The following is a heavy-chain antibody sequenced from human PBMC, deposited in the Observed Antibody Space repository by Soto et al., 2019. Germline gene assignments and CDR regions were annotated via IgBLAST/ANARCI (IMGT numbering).Heavy chain of an antibody. V-gene: IGHV3-23*01. J-gene: IGHJ4*02. CDR3: AKNQERELPRVIDF. D-gene: IGHD1-7*01. CDR1: GLTFSNYA. Sequence: GGSSRLACATSGLTFSNYAMSWVRQAPGGGLEWVSSMSGSSSTTYYADSVRGRFTISRDRSKNTPYLQMSSLRAEDTALYYCAKNQERELPRVIDFWGQGTLVTVSS. CDR2: MSGSSSTT.